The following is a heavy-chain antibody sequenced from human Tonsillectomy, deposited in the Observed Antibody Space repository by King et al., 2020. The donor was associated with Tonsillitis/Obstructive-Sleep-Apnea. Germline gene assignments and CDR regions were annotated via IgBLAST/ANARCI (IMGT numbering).Heavy chain of an antibody. CDR3: TRDLDTAMDSYYYYYMDV. CDR2: RRSKAYGWTT. CDR1: GFTFGDYA. J-gene: IGHJ6*03. D-gene: IGHD5-18*01. Sequence: VQLVESGGGLVKPGRALRLSCTGSGFTFGDYALSWFRQAPGKGLEWVGFRRSKAYGWTTEYAAFGKGRFTISRDDSKSIAYLQMNNLKTEDTAVYYCTRDLDTAMDSYYYYYMDVWGKGTTVTVSS. V-gene: IGHV3-49*05.